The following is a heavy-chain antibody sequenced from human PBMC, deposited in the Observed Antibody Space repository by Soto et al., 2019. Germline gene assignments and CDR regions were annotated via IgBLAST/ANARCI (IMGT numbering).Heavy chain of an antibody. CDR3: AKEKISTSCCNWFDP. D-gene: IGHD2-2*01. V-gene: IGHV3-30*18. Sequence: PGGSLRLSCVASGFTFSAFGMHWVRQAPGKGLEWVAISSYGGSNKYYGDSVQGRFTISRDNSRDTLYLQMNSLRAEDTAVYYCAKEKISTSCCNWFDPWGQGTLVTVSS. J-gene: IGHJ5*02. CDR1: GFTFSAFG. CDR2: SSYGGSNK.